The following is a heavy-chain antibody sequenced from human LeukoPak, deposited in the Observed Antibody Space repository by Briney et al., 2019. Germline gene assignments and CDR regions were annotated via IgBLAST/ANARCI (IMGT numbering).Heavy chain of an antibody. CDR1: GFTFSNYA. CDR3: ARDTSFAVGATLDF. Sequence: GKSLRLSCAASGFTFSNYAMHWVRQAPGKGLEWVSLISSGGTYEYYADSVKGRFTISRDNSKNTLYLQLNSLRAEDTAIYYCARDTSFAVGATLDFWGQGTLVTVSS. D-gene: IGHD1-26*01. J-gene: IGHJ4*02. V-gene: IGHV3-30*01. CDR2: ISSGGTYE.